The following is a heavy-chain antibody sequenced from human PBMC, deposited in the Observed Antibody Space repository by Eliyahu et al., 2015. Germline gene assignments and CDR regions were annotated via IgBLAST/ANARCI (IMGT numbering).Heavy chain of an antibody. V-gene: IGHV1-2*06. CDR1: GYTFTVNH. CDR3: ARGDGGGTYNF. CDR2: IIPNSGGT. J-gene: IGHJ4*02. Sequence: QVQLVQSGAEVKEPGASVKVSCXASGYTFTVNHMPWVRQAPGQGLEWMGRIIPNSGGTNYAQKFQGRVTMTRDTSISTAYMELSSLRSDDTAVYYCARGDGGGTYNFWGQGTLVTVSS. D-gene: IGHD2-15*01.